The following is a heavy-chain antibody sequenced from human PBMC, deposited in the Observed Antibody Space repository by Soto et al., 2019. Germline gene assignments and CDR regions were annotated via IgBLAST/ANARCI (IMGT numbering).Heavy chain of an antibody. D-gene: IGHD2-21*01. CDR1: GGIFTSYA. Sequence: QVQLVQSGAEVKKPGSSVKVSCKASGGIFTSYAFSWVRQAPGQGLEWMGGINPIFGTARYAQKFQGRVTITADESTSTASMELSSLRSDDTAVYYCSRGQYSTSYYYYYYGMDVWGQGTTVTVSS. J-gene: IGHJ6*02. V-gene: IGHV1-69*01. CDR2: INPIFGTA. CDR3: SRGQYSTSYYYYYYGMDV.